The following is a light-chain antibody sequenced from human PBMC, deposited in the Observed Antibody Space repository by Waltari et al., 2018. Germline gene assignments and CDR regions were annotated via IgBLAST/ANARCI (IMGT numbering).Light chain of an antibody. V-gene: IGKV2-30*01. CDR1: QSLLYRDGNTY. CDR3: MQGTQWPGT. J-gene: IGKJ1*01. Sequence: DVVMTQSPLSLAATLGQPASISCRSSQSLLYRDGNTYLNWFHQRPGQSPRRLIYQVSNRDSGVPNRVSGSGSGTDCTLIISRVEAEDVGIFFCMQGTQWPGTFGQGTKVEIK. CDR2: QVS.